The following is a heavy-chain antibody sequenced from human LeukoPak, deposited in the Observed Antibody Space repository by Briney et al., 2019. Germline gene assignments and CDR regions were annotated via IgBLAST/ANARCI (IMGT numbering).Heavy chain of an antibody. J-gene: IGHJ4*02. D-gene: IGHD2-21*02. CDR2: INHSGST. CDR3: ARGSESGGDIPPYYFDY. V-gene: IGHV4-34*01. Sequence: PSETLSLTCAAYGGSFSGYYWSWIRQPPGKGLEWIGEINHSGSTNYNPSLKSRVTISVDTSKNQFSLKLSSVTAADTAVYYCARGSESGGDIPPYYFDYWGQGTLVTVSS. CDR1: GGSFSGYY.